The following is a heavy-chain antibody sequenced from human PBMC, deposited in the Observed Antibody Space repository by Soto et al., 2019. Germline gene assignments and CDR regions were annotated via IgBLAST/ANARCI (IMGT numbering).Heavy chain of an antibody. CDR2: IYYSGST. CDR3: ARGGWSNDY. V-gene: IGHV4-59*01. Sequence: QVQLQESGPGLVKPSGTLSLTCTVSGGSINNNYWSWIQQPPGKALEWIGCIYYSGSTNYNPSLKSRVTISVDTSKNQFSLKLGSVTAADTAVYFCARGGWSNDYWGQGTLVTVSS. CDR1: GGSINNNY. J-gene: IGHJ4*02.